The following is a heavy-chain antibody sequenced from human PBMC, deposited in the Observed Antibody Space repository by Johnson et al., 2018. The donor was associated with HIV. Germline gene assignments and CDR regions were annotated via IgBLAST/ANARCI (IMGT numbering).Heavy chain of an antibody. CDR1: GFTFSSYA. D-gene: IGHD3-10*01. CDR2: ISYDGGKN. CDR3: ARGPRRGIKYGLEI. J-gene: IGHJ3*02. Sequence: QVQLVESGGGVVQPGRSLRLSCAASGFTFSSYAMHWVRQAPGKGLEWVAFISYDGGKNSYADSVKGRFTISRDNSNYTLYLEMNSLRPEDTAVYYCARGPRRGIKYGLEIWGQGTMVTVSS. V-gene: IGHV3-30*04.